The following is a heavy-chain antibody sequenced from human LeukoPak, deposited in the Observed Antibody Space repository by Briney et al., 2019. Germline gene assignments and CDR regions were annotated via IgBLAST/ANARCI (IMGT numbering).Heavy chain of an antibody. D-gene: IGHD5-18*01. CDR2: IYYSGST. CDR1: GGSISSYY. V-gene: IGHV4-59*01. J-gene: IGHJ6*03. CDR3: ARTTEGGYTYGYFYYYYMDV. Sequence: SETLSLTCTVSGGSISSYYWSWIRQPPGKGLEWIGYIYYSGSTNYNPSLKSRVTISVDTSKNQFSLKLSSVTAADTAVYYCARTTEGGYTYGYFYYYYMDVWGKGTTVTISS.